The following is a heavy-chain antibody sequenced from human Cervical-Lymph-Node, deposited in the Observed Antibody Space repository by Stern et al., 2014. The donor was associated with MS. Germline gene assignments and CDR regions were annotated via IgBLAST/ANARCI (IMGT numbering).Heavy chain of an antibody. CDR1: GGTFSDYA. CDR3: ARGGYSSGWYPFDF. V-gene: IGHV1-69*01. D-gene: IGHD6-19*01. Sequence: QLVQSGDEVKKPGSSVKVSCKASGGTFSDYAINWVRQAPGQGLEWMGGIIPMFGTANYVQKFQGRLSISADGSTSTAYMELSSLTSEDTAVYYCARGGYSSGWYPFDFWGQGTLVTVSS. CDR2: IIPMFGTA. J-gene: IGHJ4*02.